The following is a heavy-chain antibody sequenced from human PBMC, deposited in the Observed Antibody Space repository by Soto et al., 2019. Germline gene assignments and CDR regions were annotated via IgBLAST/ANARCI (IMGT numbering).Heavy chain of an antibody. V-gene: IGHV3-30-3*01. J-gene: IGHJ5*02. CDR2: ISYDGSNK. CDR3: ARGPPYGDYADRTHNWFDP. D-gene: IGHD4-17*01. Sequence: QVQLVASGGGVVQPGRSLRLSCAASGFTFSSYAMHWVRQAPGKGLEWVAVISYDGSNKYYADSVKGRFTISRDNSKNTLYLQMNSLRAEDTAVYYCARGPPYGDYADRTHNWFDPWGQGTLVTVSS. CDR1: GFTFSSYA.